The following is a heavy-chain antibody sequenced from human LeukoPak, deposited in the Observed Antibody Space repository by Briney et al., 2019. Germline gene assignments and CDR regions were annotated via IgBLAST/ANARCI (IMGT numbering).Heavy chain of an antibody. CDR2: IGTAGDT. J-gene: IGHJ4*02. CDR3: ARGIRSGWYVFGY. Sequence: GGSLRLSCAASGFTFSSYDMHWVRQATGKGLEWVSAIGTAGDTYYPGSVKGRFTISRENAKNSLYLQMNSLRAGDTAVYYCARGIRSGWYVFGYWGQGTLVTVSS. D-gene: IGHD6-19*01. CDR1: GFTFSSYD. V-gene: IGHV3-13*01.